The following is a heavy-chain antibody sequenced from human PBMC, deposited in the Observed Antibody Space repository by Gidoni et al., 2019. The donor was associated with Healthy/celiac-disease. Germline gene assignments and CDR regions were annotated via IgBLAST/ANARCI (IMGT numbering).Heavy chain of an antibody. Sequence: EVQLVESGGGLVQPGRSLRLSCAAAGFTFDDYAMHWVRQAPGKGLEWVSGISWNSGSIGYADSVKGRFTISRDNAKNSLYLQMNSLRAEDTALYYCAKAGRTYYYYGMDVWGQGTTVTVSS. CDR1: GFTFDDYA. V-gene: IGHV3-9*01. CDR3: AKAGRTYYYYGMDV. J-gene: IGHJ6*02. CDR2: ISWNSGSI.